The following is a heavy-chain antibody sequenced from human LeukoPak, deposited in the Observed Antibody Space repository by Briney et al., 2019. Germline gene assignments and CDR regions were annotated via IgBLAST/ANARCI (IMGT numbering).Heavy chain of an antibody. CDR2: ISYDGSNK. V-gene: IGHV3-30*18. CDR1: GFTFSSYG. CDR3: AKDSTNYDFWSGYTNYYYFDY. D-gene: IGHD3-3*01. J-gene: IGHJ4*02. Sequence: GRSLRLSCAASGFTFSSYGMHWVRQAPGKGLEWVAVISYDGSNKYYADSVKGRFTISRDNSKNTLYLQMNSLRAEDTAVYYCAKDSTNYDFWSGYTNYYYFDYWGQGTLVTVSS.